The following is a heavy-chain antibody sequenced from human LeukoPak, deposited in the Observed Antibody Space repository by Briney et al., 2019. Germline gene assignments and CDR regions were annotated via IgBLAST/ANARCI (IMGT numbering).Heavy chain of an antibody. V-gene: IGHV4-39*07. Sequence: SETLSLTCTVSGGSISSSSYYWGWIRRPPGKGLEWIGSIYYSGSTYYNPSLKSRVTISVDTSKKQFSLKLSSVTAADTAIYYCARVPDAFDIWGQGTMVTVSS. CDR3: ARVPDAFDI. CDR1: GGSISSSSYY. J-gene: IGHJ3*02. CDR2: IYYSGST.